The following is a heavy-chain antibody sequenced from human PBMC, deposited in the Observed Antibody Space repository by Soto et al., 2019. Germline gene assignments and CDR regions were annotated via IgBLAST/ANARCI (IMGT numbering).Heavy chain of an antibody. D-gene: IGHD3-10*01. CDR2: INAGNGNT. J-gene: IGHJ6*02. CDR1: GYTFTSYA. Sequence: ASVKVSCKASGYTFTSYAMHWVRQAPGQRLEGMGWINAGNGNTKYSQKFQGRVTITRDTSASTAYMELSSLRSEDTAVYYCARARGVITYYYYYGMDVWGQGTTVTVSS. CDR3: ARARGVITYYYYYGMDV. V-gene: IGHV1-3*01.